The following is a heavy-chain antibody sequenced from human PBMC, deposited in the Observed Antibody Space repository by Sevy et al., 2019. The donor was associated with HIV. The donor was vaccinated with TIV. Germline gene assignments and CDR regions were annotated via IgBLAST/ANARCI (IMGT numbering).Heavy chain of an antibody. V-gene: IGHV3-48*01. Sequence: GGSLRLSCAASGFTFSSYSMNWVRQAPGKGLEWVSYISSSSSTIYYADSVKGRFTISRDNAKNSLYLQMNGLRAEDTAGYYCARDEKVFWSGYYKLDYWGQGTLVTVSS. J-gene: IGHJ4*02. CDR1: GFTFSSYS. CDR2: ISSSSSTI. CDR3: ARDEKVFWSGYYKLDY. D-gene: IGHD3-3*01.